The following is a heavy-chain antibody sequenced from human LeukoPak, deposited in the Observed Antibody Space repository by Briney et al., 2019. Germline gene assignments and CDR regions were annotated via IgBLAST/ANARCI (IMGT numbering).Heavy chain of an antibody. V-gene: IGHV1-2*02. CDR2: INPKSGGT. CDR3: ARDRYCSGGSCPTYHFDY. Sequence: ASVKVSCKASGYTFTGYYMHWVRQAPGQGLEWMGWINPKSGGTNSAQKFQGRVTMTRDTSISTAYMELIRLRSDDTAVYYCARDRYCSGGSCPTYHFDYWGQGTLVTVSS. J-gene: IGHJ4*02. CDR1: GYTFTGYY. D-gene: IGHD2-15*01.